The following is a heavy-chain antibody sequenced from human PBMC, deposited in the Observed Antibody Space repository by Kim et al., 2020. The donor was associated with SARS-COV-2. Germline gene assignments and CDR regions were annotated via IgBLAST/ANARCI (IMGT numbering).Heavy chain of an antibody. CDR3: ARGGGYEYYFDY. CDR1: GGSFSGYY. CDR2: INHSGST. D-gene: IGHD5-12*01. V-gene: IGHV4-34*01. Sequence: SETLSLTCAVYGGSFSGYYWSWIRQPPGKGLEWIGEINHSGSTNYNPSLKSRVTISVDTSKNQFSLKLSSVTAADTAVYYCARGGGYEYYFDYWGQGTLV. J-gene: IGHJ4*02.